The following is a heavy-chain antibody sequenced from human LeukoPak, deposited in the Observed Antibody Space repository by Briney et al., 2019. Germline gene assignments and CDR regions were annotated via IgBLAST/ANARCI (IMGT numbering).Heavy chain of an antibody. D-gene: IGHD3-16*02. V-gene: IGHV1-2*02. CDR1: GYTFTSFF. CDR3: TREVRYTRHYDY. CDR2: INPSTGGT. J-gene: IGHJ4*02. Sequence: ASVKVSFKASGYTFTSFFTHWVRRAPGQGLEWMGWINPSTGGTTFAQRFQGRVTMTRDTSISTAYLDLSGLTSDDTAIYYCTREVRYTRHYDYWGQGTPVTVSS.